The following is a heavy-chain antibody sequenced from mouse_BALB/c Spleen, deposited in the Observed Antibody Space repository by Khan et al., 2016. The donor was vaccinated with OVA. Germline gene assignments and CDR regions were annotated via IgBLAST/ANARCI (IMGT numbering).Heavy chain of an antibody. CDR1: GFSLANYG. J-gene: IGHJ4*01. CDR2: IWSDGTT. V-gene: IGHV2-6-1*01. CDR3: ARQPYYHYYIIDY. Sequence: QVQLQQSGPGLVAPSQSLSITCTISGFSLANYGVHWVRQPPGKGLEWLVVIWSDGTTTYNSALNSRLSICRDNSKSQVFLKMNSLQTDDTAMYYCARQPYYHYYIIDYWGQGTSVTVSS. D-gene: IGHD2-10*01.